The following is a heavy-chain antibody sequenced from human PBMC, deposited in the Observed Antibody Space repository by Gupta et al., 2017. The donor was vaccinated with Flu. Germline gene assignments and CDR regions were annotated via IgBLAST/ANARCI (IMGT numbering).Heavy chain of an antibody. J-gene: IGHJ4*02. CDR2: INPNSGGT. CDR3: ARGSGDAEWSGGRCSPPHDY. Sequence: WVRQAPGQGLEWMGWINPNSGGTYYAQKFQGGGTMTRDTSISTAYMELSRLRSEEKERYYCARGSGDAEWSGGRCSPPHDYWGQGTLVHVS. V-gene: IGHV1-2*02. D-gene: IGHD2-15*01.